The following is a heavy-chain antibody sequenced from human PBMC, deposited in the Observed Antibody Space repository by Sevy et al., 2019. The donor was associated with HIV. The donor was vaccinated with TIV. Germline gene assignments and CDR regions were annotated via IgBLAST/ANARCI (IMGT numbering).Heavy chain of an antibody. D-gene: IGHD2-21*02. CDR1: GLTVSSTY. CDR2: ISGNSAAI. CDR3: ARGPDCGGDCDIGFYYPLDV. V-gene: IGHV3-48*02. J-gene: IGHJ6*02. Sequence: GGSLRLSCAASGLTVSSTYMSWVRQAPGKGLEWISYISGNSAAIYYADSVKGRFTVSRDNDNDALYLQLNSLRYDDTALYYCARGPDCGGDCDIGFYYPLDVWDQGTTVTVSS.